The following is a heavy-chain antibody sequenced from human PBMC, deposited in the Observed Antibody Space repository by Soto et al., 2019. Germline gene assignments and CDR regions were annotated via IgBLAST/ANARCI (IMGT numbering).Heavy chain of an antibody. Sequence: EVQLVESGGGLVQPGRSLRLSCAASGFTFDDYAMHWVRQAPGKGLEWVSGISWNSGSIGYADSVKGRFTISRDNAKNSLYLQMNSLXAEDTXXYYCXXXXXXXXXXXGXEHNNWFDPWGQGTLVTVSS. D-gene: IGHD1-1*01. CDR1: GFTFDDYA. CDR2: ISWNSGSI. J-gene: IGHJ5*02. CDR3: XXXXXXXXXXXGXEHNNWFDP. V-gene: IGHV3-9*01.